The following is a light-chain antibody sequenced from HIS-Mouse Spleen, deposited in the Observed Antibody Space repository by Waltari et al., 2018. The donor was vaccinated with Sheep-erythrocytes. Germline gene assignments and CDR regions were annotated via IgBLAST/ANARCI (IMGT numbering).Light chain of an antibody. CDR1: SSNIGNNY. V-gene: IGLV1-51*01. CDR2: ETN. J-gene: IGLJ3*02. CDR3: GTWDSSLSAGRV. Sequence: QSVLTQPPSVSAAPGQKVTISCSGSSSNIGNNYVSWYQQLPGTAPKLLIYETNKRPSGMPDRFSGSKAGTSATLGITGLQTGDEADYYCGTWDSSLSAGRVFGGGTKLTVL.